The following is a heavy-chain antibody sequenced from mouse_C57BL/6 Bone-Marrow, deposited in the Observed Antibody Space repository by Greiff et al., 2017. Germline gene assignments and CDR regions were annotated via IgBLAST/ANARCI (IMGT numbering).Heavy chain of an antibody. CDR1: GYTFTEYT. D-gene: IGHD1-1*01. J-gene: IGHJ3*01. CDR3: ARHESLYYYGSFAY. V-gene: IGHV1-62-2*01. CDR2: CYPGSGSI. Sequence: QVQLKQSGAELVKPGASVKLSCKASGYTFTEYTIHWVKQRSGQGLEWIGWCYPGSGSIKYNEKFKDKATLTADKSSSTVYMELSRLTSEASAVYCCARHESLYYYGSFAYWGQGTLVTVSA.